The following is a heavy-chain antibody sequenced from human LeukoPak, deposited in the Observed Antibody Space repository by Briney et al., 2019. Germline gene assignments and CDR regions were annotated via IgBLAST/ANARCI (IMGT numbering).Heavy chain of an antibody. Sequence: ASVKVSCKASGYRLRNHGISWVRQAPGQGLECMGRIIPIFGAANYAQKFQGRVTITADESTSTAYMELSSLRSEDTAVYYCARRPFGGSYEYFDFWGQGTLVTVSS. CDR3: ARRPFGGSYEYFDF. CDR1: GYRLRNHG. CDR2: IIPIFGAA. V-gene: IGHV1-69*13. J-gene: IGHJ4*02. D-gene: IGHD1-26*01.